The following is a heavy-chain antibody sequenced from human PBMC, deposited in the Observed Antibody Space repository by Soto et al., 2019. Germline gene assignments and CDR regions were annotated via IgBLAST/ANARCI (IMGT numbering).Heavy chain of an antibody. CDR1: GGTFSSYA. CDR3: ARESGDSSGYPNWFDP. CDR2: IIPIFGTA. J-gene: IGHJ5*02. V-gene: IGHV1-69*13. D-gene: IGHD3-22*01. Sequence: GASVKVSCKASGGTFSSYAISWVRQAPGQGLEWMGGIIPIFGTANYAQKFQGRVTITADESTSTAYMELSSLRSEDTAVYYCARESGDSSGYPNWFDPWGQGTLVTVSS.